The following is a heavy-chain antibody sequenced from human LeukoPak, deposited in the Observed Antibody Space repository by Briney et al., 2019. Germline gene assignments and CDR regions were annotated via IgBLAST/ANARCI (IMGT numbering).Heavy chain of an antibody. CDR2: ISSSSSYT. D-gene: IGHD5-12*01. Sequence: PGGSLRLSCAASGFTFSDYYTSWIRQAPGKGLEWVSYISSSSSYTNYADSVKGRFTISRDNAKNSLYLQMNSLRAEDTAVYYCARVGGYSGYDSPLGIYFDYWGQGTLVTVSS. CDR1: GFTFSDYY. J-gene: IGHJ4*02. V-gene: IGHV3-11*06. CDR3: ARVGGYSGYDSPLGIYFDY.